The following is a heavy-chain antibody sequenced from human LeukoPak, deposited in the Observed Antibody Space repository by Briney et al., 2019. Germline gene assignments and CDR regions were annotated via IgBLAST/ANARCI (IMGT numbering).Heavy chain of an antibody. D-gene: IGHD6-6*01. CDR2: ISSSSSYI. Sequence: PGGSLRLPCAASGFTFSSYSMNWVRQAPGKGLEWVSSISSSSSYIYYADSVKGRFTISRDNAKNSLYLQMNSLRGEDTAVYYCASDSSDSSPARPPFYCWGQGTLVTVSS. CDR3: ASDSSDSSPARPPFYC. J-gene: IGHJ4*02. CDR1: GFTFSSYS. V-gene: IGHV3-21*01.